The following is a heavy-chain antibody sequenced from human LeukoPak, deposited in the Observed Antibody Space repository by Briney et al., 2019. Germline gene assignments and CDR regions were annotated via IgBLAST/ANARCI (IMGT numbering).Heavy chain of an antibody. CDR1: GGSFSGYY. CDR2: INHSGST. Sequence: SETLSLTCAVYGGSFSGYYWSWIRQPPGKGLEWIGEINHSGSTNYNPSLKSRVTISVDTSKNQFSLKLSSVTAADTAVYYCARHPPKLRITIFGVVIRGPGSAFDIWGQGTMVTVSS. V-gene: IGHV4-34*01. CDR3: ARHPPKLRITIFGVVIRGPGSAFDI. J-gene: IGHJ3*02. D-gene: IGHD3-3*01.